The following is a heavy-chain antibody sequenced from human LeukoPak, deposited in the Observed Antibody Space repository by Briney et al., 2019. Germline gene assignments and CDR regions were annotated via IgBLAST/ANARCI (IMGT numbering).Heavy chain of an antibody. V-gene: IGHV3-23*01. CDR2: IGGSGDKT. CDR1: GFTFNRNA. Sequence: PGGSLRLSCAASGFTFNRNAISWVRQAPGKGLEWVSTIGGSGDKTFYADSVKGRFTISRDNSKNMLHLQMSSLTGEDTALYYCWERGGGNNGLGEQYYLGQGT. J-gene: IGHJ4*02. D-gene: IGHD1/OR15-1a*01. CDR3: WERGGGNNGLGEQYY.